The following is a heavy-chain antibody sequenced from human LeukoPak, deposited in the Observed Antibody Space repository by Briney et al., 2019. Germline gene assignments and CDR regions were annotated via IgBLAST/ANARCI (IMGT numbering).Heavy chain of an antibody. CDR2: ISSGSSYI. CDR3: ARDHYDSSGYYLFDY. V-gene: IGHV3-21*01. J-gene: IGHJ4*02. CDR1: GFTFSSYS. Sequence: GGSLRLSCAASGFTFSSYSMNWVRQAPGKGLEWVSSISSGSSYIYDADSVKGRFTISRDNAKNSLHLQMNSLRAEDTAVYYCARDHYDSSGYYLFDYWGQGTLVTVSS. D-gene: IGHD3-22*01.